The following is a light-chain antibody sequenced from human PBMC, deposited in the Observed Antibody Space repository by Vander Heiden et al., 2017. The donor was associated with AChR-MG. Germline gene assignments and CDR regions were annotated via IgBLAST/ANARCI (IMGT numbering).Light chain of an antibody. V-gene: IGLV2-11*01. J-gene: IGLJ2*01. CDR3: CSYAGSYTVV. Sequence: QSALTQPRSVSGSPGQSVTISCPGTSSDVGGYNYVSWYQQHPGKAPKLMIYDVSKRPSGVPDRFSGSKSGNTASLTISRLQAEDEADYYCCSYAGSYTVVFGGGTKLTVL. CDR1: SSDVGGYNY. CDR2: DVS.